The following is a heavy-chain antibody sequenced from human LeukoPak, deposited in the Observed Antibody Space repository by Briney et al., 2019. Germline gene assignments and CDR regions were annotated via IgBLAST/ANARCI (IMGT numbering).Heavy chain of an antibody. V-gene: IGHV3-21*01. CDR3: ARGGSSSNDWFDP. Sequence: GGSLRLSCAASGFTFSSYSMNWVRQAPGKGLEWVSSISSSSSYIYYADSVKGRFTISRDNAKSSLYLQMNSLRAEDTAVYYCARGGSSSNDWFDPWGQGTLVTVSS. CDR1: GFTFSSYS. J-gene: IGHJ5*02. CDR2: ISSSSSYI. D-gene: IGHD6-6*01.